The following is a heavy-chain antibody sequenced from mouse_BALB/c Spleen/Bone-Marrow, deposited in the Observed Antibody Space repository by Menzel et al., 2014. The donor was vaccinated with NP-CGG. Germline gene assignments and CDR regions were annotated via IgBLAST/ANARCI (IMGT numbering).Heavy chain of an antibody. CDR1: GYTFSNYW. CDR3: TTLARNNFDY. D-gene: IGHD3-1*01. V-gene: IGHV1-5*01. Sequence: EVQLQQSGTVLARPGAAVKMFCKASGYTFSNYWMHWIKQRPGQSLEWIGTIHPGNSDTTYNQKFKGKAKLTAVTSTSTAYMELSSLTNEDSAVYYCTTLARNNFDYWGQGTTLTVSS. CDR2: IHPGNSDT. J-gene: IGHJ2*01.